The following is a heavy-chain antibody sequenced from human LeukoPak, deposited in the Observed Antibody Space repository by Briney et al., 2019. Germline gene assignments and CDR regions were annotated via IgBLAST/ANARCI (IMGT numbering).Heavy chain of an antibody. J-gene: IGHJ6*03. Sequence: TPSETLSLTCTVSGASTSSYYWSWIRQPAGKGLEWIGRIYTSGSTNYNPSLKSRVTMSVDTSKNQFSLKLSSVTAADTAVYYCARGSDRTYYYYYYMDVWGKGTTVTVSS. D-gene: IGHD2-21*02. CDR2: IYTSGST. CDR3: ARGSDRTYYYYYYMDV. CDR1: GASTSSYY. V-gene: IGHV4-4*07.